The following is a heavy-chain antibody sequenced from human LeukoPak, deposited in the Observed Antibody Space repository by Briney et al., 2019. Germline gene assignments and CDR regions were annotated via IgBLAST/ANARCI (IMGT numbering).Heavy chain of an antibody. Sequence: PGGSLRLSCVASVFTFSNYAMSWVRQAPGRGLEWVSAITGSGCDTYHSDSVKGRFTIPRDNSKNTLYVEMKRQRDEDAAVYYCAKGSRDSRPYYFDLWGQEILVTVSS. J-gene: IGHJ4*02. CDR1: VFTFSNYA. D-gene: IGHD3-10*01. CDR3: AKGSRDSRPYYFDL. CDR2: ITGSGCDT. V-gene: IGHV3-23*01.